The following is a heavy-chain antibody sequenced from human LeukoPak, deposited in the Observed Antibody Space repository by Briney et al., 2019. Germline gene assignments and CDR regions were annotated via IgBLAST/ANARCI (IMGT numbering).Heavy chain of an antibody. CDR3: ARDQGYAAY. CDR1: GGSINSYY. CDR2: INYSGST. Sequence: TSETPSLTCTVSGGSINSYYWNWIRQPPGKGLEWIGYINYSGSTNYNPSLKSRVTISVDTSKSQFSLKLSSVTAADTAVYYCARDQGYAAYWGQGTMVTVSS. J-gene: IGHJ3*01. D-gene: IGHD5-12*01. V-gene: IGHV4-59*01.